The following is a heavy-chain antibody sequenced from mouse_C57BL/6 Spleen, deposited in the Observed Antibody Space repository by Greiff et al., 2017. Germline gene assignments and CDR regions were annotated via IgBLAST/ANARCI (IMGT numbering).Heavy chain of an antibody. Sequence: VQLQQSGPELVKPGDSVKISCKASGYSFTGYFMNWVMQSHGKSLEWIGRINPYNGDTFYNQKFKGKATLTVDKSSSTAHMELRSLTSEDSAVYYCERKGGYGNYEGAAWFAYWGQGTLVTVSA. D-gene: IGHD2-1*01. CDR3: ERKGGYGNYEGAAWFAY. CDR1: GYSFTGYF. CDR2: INPYNGDT. J-gene: IGHJ3*01. V-gene: IGHV1-20*01.